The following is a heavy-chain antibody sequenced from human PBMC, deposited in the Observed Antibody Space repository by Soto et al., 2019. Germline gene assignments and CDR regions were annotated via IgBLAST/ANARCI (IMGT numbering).Heavy chain of an antibody. CDR1: GFTFNTYA. V-gene: IGHV3-23*01. J-gene: IGHJ1*01. D-gene: IGHD2-15*01. Sequence: PGGSLRLSCAASGFTFNTYAMSWVRQAPGKGLEWVSSISASGGRTYYADSVEGRLTISRDNSKNTLFLQMNSLRAEDTAIYYCAKDLGSCSGSSCYTNWAEYFQHWGQGTLVTVSS. CDR3: AKDLGSCSGSSCYTNWAEYFQH. CDR2: ISASGGRT.